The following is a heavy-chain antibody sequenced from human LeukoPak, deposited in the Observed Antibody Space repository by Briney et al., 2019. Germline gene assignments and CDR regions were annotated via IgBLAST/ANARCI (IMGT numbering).Heavy chain of an antibody. CDR1: GYSISSGYY. J-gene: IGHJ4*02. CDR3: ARGAPSDY. V-gene: IGHV4-38-2*01. Sequence: PSETLSLTCAISGYSISSGYYWGWIRQPPGKGLEWIGSIYHSGSTYYNPSLKSRVTISVDTSKNQFSLKLSSVTAADTAVYYCARGAPSDYWGQGTLVTVSS. CDR2: IYHSGST.